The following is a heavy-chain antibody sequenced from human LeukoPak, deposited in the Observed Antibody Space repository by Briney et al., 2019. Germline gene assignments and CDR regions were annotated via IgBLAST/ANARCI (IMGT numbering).Heavy chain of an antibody. CDR2: IYHSGST. CDR1: GGSIGSGNW. J-gene: IGHJ5*02. Sequence: PSETLSLTCAVSGGSIGSGNWWSWVRQPPGKGLEWIGEIYHSGSTNYNSSLKSRVTISVDKSKNQFSLKLSSVTAADTAMYYCARGGTTVAGTFWFDPWGQGTLVTVSS. CDR3: ARGGTTVAGTFWFDP. V-gene: IGHV4-4*02. D-gene: IGHD6-19*01.